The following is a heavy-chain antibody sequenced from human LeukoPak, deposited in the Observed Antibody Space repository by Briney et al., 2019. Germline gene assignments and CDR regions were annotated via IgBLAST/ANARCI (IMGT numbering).Heavy chain of an antibody. CDR2: INQEGSEK. D-gene: IGHD3-10*01. V-gene: IGHV3-7*01. J-gene: IGHJ4*02. CDR3: ARRPIRGDFDY. CDR1: GFIFSSYW. Sequence: GGSLRLSCTASGFIFSSYWMSWVRQAPGKGLEWVANINQEGSEKYYVDSVKGRFTISRDNAKNSVYLKMNSLRAEDTAVYYCARRPIRGDFDYWGQGTLVTVSS.